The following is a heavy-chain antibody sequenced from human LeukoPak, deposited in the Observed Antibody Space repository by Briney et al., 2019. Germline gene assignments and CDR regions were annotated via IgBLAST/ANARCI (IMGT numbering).Heavy chain of an antibody. CDR1: GFSFSTSW. CDR2: ISSSSSYI. Sequence: RSGGSLRLSCAASGFSFSTSWMAWVRQAPGKGLEWVSSISSSSSYIYYADSVKGRFTISRDNAKNSLYLQMNSLRAEDTAVYYCARAMADAFDIWGQGTMVTVSS. V-gene: IGHV3-21*01. CDR3: ARAMADAFDI. D-gene: IGHD5-24*01. J-gene: IGHJ3*02.